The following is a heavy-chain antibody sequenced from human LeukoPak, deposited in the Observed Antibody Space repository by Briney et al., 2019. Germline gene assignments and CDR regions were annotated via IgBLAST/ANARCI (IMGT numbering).Heavy chain of an antibody. D-gene: IGHD6-19*01. CDR2: IYYSGCT. Sequence: PSQTLSLTCAVSGGSVSSGSYYWSWIRQPPGKGLEWIGYIYYSGCTNYNPSLKSRVTISVDTSKNQFSLKLSSVTAADTAVYYCARAGGSGWHAFDIWGQGTMVTVSS. J-gene: IGHJ3*02. CDR1: GGSVSSGSYY. V-gene: IGHV4-61*01. CDR3: ARAGGSGWHAFDI.